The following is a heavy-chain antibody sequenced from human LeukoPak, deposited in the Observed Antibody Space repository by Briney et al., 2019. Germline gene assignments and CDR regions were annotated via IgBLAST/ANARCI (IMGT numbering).Heavy chain of an antibody. J-gene: IGHJ4*02. D-gene: IGHD3-22*01. CDR3: ARDPYYDSSGPFDY. CDR2: ISYDGSNK. CDR1: GFTFSSYA. Sequence: GGSLRLSCAASGFTFSSYAMHWVRQAPGKGLEWVAVISYDGSNKYYADSVKGRFTISRDNSKNTLYLQMSSLRAEDTAVYYCARDPYYDSSGPFDYWGQGTLVTVSS. V-gene: IGHV3-30-3*01.